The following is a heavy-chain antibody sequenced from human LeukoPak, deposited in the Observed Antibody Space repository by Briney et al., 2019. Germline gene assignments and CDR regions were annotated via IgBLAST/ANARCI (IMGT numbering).Heavy chain of an antibody. J-gene: IGHJ3*02. Sequence: GGSLRLSCAASGFTFSSYAMHWVRQAPGKGLEWVAVISYDGSNKNYADSVKGRFTISRDNSKNTLYLQMNSLRAEDMAVYYCAREADPMHSSSWYDEAFDIWGQGTMVTVSS. V-gene: IGHV3-30-3*01. D-gene: IGHD6-13*01. CDR1: GFTFSSYA. CDR3: AREADPMHSSSWYDEAFDI. CDR2: ISYDGSNK.